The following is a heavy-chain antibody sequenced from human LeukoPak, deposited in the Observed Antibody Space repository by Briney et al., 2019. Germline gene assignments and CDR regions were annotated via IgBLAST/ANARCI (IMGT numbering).Heavy chain of an antibody. CDR2: INHSGST. J-gene: IGHJ4*02. D-gene: IGHD3-16*02. CDR1: GGSVSGYY. Sequence: PSETLSLTCAVYGGSVSGYYWSWIRQPPGKGLEWIGEINHSGSTNYNPSLKSRVTISVDTSKNQFSLKLSSVTAADTAVYYCARGQEYDYVWGSYPIDYWGQGTLVTVSS. V-gene: IGHV4-34*01. CDR3: ARGQEYDYVWGSYPIDY.